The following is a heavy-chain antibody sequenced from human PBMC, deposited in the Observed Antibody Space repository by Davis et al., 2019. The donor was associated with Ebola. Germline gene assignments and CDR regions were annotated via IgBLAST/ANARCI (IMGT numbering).Heavy chain of an antibody. J-gene: IGHJ4*02. V-gene: IGHV1-18*01. Sequence: ASVKVSCKASGYTFTSYGISWVRQAPGQGLEWMGWISAYNGNTNYAQKLQGRVTMTTDTSTSTAYMELRSLRSDDTAVYYCARDLYSSGWDGFDYWGQGTLVTVSS. D-gene: IGHD6-19*01. CDR2: ISAYNGNT. CDR3: ARDLYSSGWDGFDY. CDR1: GYTFTSYG.